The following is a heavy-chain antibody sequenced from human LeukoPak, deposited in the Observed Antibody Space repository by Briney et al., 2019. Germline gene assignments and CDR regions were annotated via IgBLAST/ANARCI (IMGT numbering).Heavy chain of an antibody. CDR2: INHSGGT. CDR1: GFTFSSYS. Sequence: GSLRLSCAASGFTFSSYSMNWIRQPPGKGLEWIGEINHSGGTNYNPSLKSRVTISVDTSKNQFSLKLSSVTAADTAVYYCARQGFWSGRDFDYWGQGTLVTVSS. J-gene: IGHJ4*02. V-gene: IGHV4-34*01. CDR3: ARQGFWSGRDFDY. D-gene: IGHD3-3*01.